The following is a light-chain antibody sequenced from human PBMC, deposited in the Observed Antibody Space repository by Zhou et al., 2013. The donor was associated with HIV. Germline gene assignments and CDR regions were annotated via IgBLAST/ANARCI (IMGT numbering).Light chain of an antibody. CDR3: QQYGGLTA. J-gene: IGKJ2*01. Sequence: EIVMTQSPATLSVSPGERATLSCRASQSVSSNLAWYQQKPGQAPRLLIYGASSRATGIPDRFSGSGSGTDFTLTISRLEAEDFAVYYCQQYGGLTAFGQGDQAGDQT. V-gene: IGKV3D-15*01. CDR2: GAS. CDR1: QSVSSN.